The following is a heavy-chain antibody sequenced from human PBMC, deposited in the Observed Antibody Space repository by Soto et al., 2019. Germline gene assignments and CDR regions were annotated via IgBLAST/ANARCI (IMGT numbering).Heavy chain of an antibody. CDR3: ASPKIAFYNWFDP. CDR1: GASIRSSSYH. Sequence: DTQSLNSTVTGASIRSSSYHRDCIRQPPGKGLGWIGSIYYSGSTYYNPSLKSRVTISVDTSKNQFSLKLSSVTAADTAVYYCASPKIAFYNWFDPWGQGTLVTVS. V-gene: IGHV4-39*01. D-gene: IGHD3-3*02. CDR2: IYYSGST. J-gene: IGHJ5*02.